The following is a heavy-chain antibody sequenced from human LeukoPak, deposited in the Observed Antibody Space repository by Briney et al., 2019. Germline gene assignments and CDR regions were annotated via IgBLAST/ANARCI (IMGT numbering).Heavy chain of an antibody. Sequence: APVKVSCKASGYTFTGYYMHWVRQAPGQGLEWMGWINPNSGGTNYAQKFQGRVTMTRDTSISTAYMELSRLRSDDTAVYYCARDYDSSGYYWFDPWGQGTLVTVSS. CDR1: GYTFTGYY. CDR3: ARDYDSSGYYWFDP. V-gene: IGHV1-2*02. D-gene: IGHD3-22*01. J-gene: IGHJ5*02. CDR2: INPNSGGT.